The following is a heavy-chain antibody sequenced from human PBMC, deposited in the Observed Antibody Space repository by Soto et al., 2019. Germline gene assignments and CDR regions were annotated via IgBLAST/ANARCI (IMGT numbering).Heavy chain of an antibody. Sequence: GGSLRLSCAASGLTFSNYGMHWVRQAPGKGLEWVAVISYDGGNKYYADSVKGRFTISRDNSKNTLYLQMNRLRAEDTAVYYCAKAPNFDWLSHFDYWGQGTLVTVS. J-gene: IGHJ4*02. CDR1: GLTFSNYG. CDR3: AKAPNFDWLSHFDY. CDR2: ISYDGGNK. V-gene: IGHV3-30*18. D-gene: IGHD3-9*01.